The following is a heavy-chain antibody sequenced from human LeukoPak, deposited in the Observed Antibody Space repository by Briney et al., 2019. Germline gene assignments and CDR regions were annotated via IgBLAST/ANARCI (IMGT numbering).Heavy chain of an antibody. CDR1: GFIFRSNE. D-gene: IGHD1-1*01. Sequence: PGGPLRLSCAASGFIFRSNEMNWVRQAPGKGLACVSYPNSGGSSIYNAVSVRGRLTISRDNAKNSLYLEVNTLSAEDTAVYYCVRDHGTWQYDFWGQGPLVTVSS. CDR3: VRDHGTWQYDF. V-gene: IGHV3-48*03. CDR2: PNSGGSSI. J-gene: IGHJ4*02.